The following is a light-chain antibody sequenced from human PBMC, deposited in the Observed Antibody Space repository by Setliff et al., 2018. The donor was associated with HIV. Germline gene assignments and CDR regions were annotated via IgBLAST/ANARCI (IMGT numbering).Light chain of an antibody. Sequence: ELTQPPSVSVAPGKTARITCGGNNIGSKSVHWYQQKPGQAPVLVVYDDNDRPSEIPERFSGSNSGNTATLTISRVEAGDEADYYCQVWDTSNDHHVFGTGTKVTVL. CDR2: DDN. CDR3: QVWDTSNDHHV. J-gene: IGLJ1*01. V-gene: IGLV3-21*03. CDR1: NIGSKS.